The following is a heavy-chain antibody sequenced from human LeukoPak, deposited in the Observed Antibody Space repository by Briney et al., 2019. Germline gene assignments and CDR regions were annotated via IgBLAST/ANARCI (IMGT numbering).Heavy chain of an antibody. Sequence: SETLSLTCTVSGGSIGSTSYYWGWIRQPPGKGLEWVGSIYYSGTTYYNPSLKSRVTISVDTSKNQFSLKLSSVTAADTAVYYCARVFKTLGYCSSTSCRIYYFDYWGQGTLVTVSS. J-gene: IGHJ4*02. D-gene: IGHD2-2*01. CDR1: GGSIGSTSYY. V-gene: IGHV4-39*07. CDR3: ARVFKTLGYCSSTSCRIYYFDY. CDR2: IYYSGTT.